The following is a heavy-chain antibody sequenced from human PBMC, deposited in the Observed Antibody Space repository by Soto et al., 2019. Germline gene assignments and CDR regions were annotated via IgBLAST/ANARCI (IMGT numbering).Heavy chain of an antibody. J-gene: IGHJ6*02. D-gene: IGHD6-19*01. Sequence: GSLRLSCAASGFTFSDYYMSWIRQAPGKGLEWVSYISGGGTTIYYADSVKGRFTISGDNAKKSLHLQMNSLRAEDTAVYYCARDLGPSGWYSHGMDVWGQGTTVTVSS. CDR2: ISGGGTTI. CDR3: ARDLGPSGWYSHGMDV. CDR1: GFTFSDYY. V-gene: IGHV3-11*01.